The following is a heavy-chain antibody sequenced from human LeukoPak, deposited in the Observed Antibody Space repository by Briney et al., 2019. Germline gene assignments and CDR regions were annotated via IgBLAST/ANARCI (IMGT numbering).Heavy chain of an antibody. CDR2: ISSDGSVT. Sequence: PGGSLRLSCAVSGFSFTNYWMHWVRQDPGKGLVWVSYISSDGSVTKYADSVKGRFTISRDNAKNSLYLQMNSLRAEDTAVYYCARGVTFGGVIVIRIDYWGQGTLVTVSS. CDR3: ARGVTFGGVIVIRIDY. D-gene: IGHD3-16*02. CDR1: GFSFTNYW. J-gene: IGHJ4*02. V-gene: IGHV3-74*03.